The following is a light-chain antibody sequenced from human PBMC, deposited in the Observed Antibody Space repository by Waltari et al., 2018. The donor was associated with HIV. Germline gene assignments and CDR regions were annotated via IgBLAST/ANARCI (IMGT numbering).Light chain of an antibody. CDR2: EVN. CDR1: SSDVGRYDY. Sequence: QSALTQPPSASGSPGQSVTLSCTRTSSDVGRYDYVSWYQQHPGKAPKLLIYEVNKRPSGVPDRFSGSKSGNTASLTVSGLQAEDEAEYSCTSYAGINPVAFGGGTKLTVL. J-gene: IGLJ2*01. CDR3: TSYAGINPVA. V-gene: IGLV2-8*01.